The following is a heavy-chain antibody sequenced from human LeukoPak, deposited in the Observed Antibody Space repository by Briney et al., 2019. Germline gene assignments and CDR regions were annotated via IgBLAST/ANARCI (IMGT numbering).Heavy chain of an antibody. J-gene: IGHJ4*02. CDR3: ARGGLYYYDSSGYLGSFDY. CDR1: GDTFTSYY. Sequence: GASVKVSCKASGDTFTSYYMHWVRQAPGQGLEWMGIINPSGGSTSYAQKFQGRVTMTRDTSTSTVYMELSSLRSEDTAVYYCARGGLYYYDSSGYLGSFDYWGQGTLVTVSS. CDR2: INPSGGST. D-gene: IGHD3-22*01. V-gene: IGHV1-46*03.